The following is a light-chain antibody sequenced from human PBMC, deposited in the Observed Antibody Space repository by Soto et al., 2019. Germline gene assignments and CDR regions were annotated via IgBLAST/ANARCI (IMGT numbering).Light chain of an antibody. CDR2: GAS. CDR1: QDIRTH. V-gene: IGKV1-33*01. CDR3: QQYEILSI. J-gene: IGKJ4*01. Sequence: EIQMTQSPSSLSASVGDRVTITCQASQDIRTHLNWCQQKPGKAPKLLIYGASYLEIGVPSRFSGGGSGTDFTLSISSLQPEDSATYYCQQYEILSIFGGGTKVDIK.